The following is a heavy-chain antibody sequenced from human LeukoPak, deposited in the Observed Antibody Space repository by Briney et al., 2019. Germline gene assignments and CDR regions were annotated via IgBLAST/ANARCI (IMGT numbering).Heavy chain of an antibody. D-gene: IGHD4-17*01. CDR1: GFSVSSNY. V-gene: IGHV3-66*02. CDR2: IYGGGSS. Sequence: GGCLRLSCAASGFSVSSNYMSWVRQAPGKGLEWVSVIYGGGSSYYADSVKGRFTISSDNSKKTLYLQMNSLGLDDTAVYDCVRVLPLFAYGLDPWGQGTVVTVSS. J-gene: IGHJ5*02. CDR3: VRVLPLFAYGLDP.